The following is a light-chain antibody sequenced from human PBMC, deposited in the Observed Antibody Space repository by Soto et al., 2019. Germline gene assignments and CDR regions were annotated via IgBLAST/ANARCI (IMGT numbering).Light chain of an antibody. V-gene: IGKV1-27*01. J-gene: IGKJ3*01. CDR2: AAS. CDR1: QGISNP. CDR3: QKYDSAPYT. Sequence: DIQMTQSPFSLSASVGDRVTITCRATQGISNPLAWYQQKPGEVPKLLIFAASTLQSGVPSRFSGSGSGADFTLTISTLQPEDVATYYCQKYDSAPYTFGPGTKVDIK.